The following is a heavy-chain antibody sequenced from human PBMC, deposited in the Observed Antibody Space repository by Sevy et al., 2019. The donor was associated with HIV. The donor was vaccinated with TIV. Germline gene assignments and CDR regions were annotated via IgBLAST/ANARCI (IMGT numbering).Heavy chain of an antibody. CDR1: GFTFSYYW. CDR2: INQDESTK. D-gene: IGHD6-19*01. V-gene: IGHV3-7*03. J-gene: IGHJ5*02. Sequence: GGSLRLSCAASGFTFSYYWMHWVSQAPGKGLEWVATINQDESTKFYVDSMKGRFTVSRDNAKNSLYLLMNSLRAEDTAIYYCVADYSAGWAFGSWGQGTLVTVSS. CDR3: VADYSAGWAFGS.